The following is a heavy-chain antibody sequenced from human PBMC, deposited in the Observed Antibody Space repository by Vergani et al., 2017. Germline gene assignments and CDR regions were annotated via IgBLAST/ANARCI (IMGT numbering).Heavy chain of an antibody. J-gene: IGHJ5*02. V-gene: IGHV4-61*02. CDR1: GASVSRGTYY. D-gene: IGHD2-2*01. CDR2: MYTSGHT. CDR3: ARDRRLLGYCSSTSCPSGFDP. Sequence: QVQLQESGPGLLKPSQTLSLTCTVSGASVSRGTYYWTWIRQPAGKKLEWIVRMYTSGHTIYNPSLESRVTMSVDTSKNQFSLKLSSVTAADTAVYYCARDRRLLGYCSSTSCPSGFDPWGQGTLVTVSS.